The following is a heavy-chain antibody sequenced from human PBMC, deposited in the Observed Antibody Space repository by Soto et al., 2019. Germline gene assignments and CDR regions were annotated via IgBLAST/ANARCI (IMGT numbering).Heavy chain of an antibody. Sequence: SETLSLTCTVSGGSISSGDYYWSWIRQPPGKGLEWIGYIYYSGSTYYNPSLKSRVTISVDTSKNQFSLKLSSVTAADTAVYYCAREVPYYDFWSGYAPQLNWFDPWGQGTLVTVSS. CDR2: IYYSGST. V-gene: IGHV4-30-4*01. CDR3: AREVPYYDFWSGYAPQLNWFDP. CDR1: GGSISSGDYY. J-gene: IGHJ5*02. D-gene: IGHD3-3*01.